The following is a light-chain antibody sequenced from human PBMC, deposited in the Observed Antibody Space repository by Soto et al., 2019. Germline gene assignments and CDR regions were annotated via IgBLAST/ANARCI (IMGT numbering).Light chain of an antibody. CDR1: QTVSSNY. CDR2: GTS. Sequence: EIVLTQAQGTLSLSPGESATLSCMASQTVSSNYLAWYQQKPGQAPRHLIHGTSSRATGIPDRFSGSGSGNDFTLTISRLAPEDFAVYHCHQYGTSPRTFGQGTQVEIE. CDR3: HQYGTSPRT. J-gene: IGKJ1*01. V-gene: IGKV3-20*01.